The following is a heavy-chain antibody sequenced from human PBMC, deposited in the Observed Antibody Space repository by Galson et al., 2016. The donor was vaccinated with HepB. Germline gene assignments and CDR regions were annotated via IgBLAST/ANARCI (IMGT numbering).Heavy chain of an antibody. CDR1: GYSLTSYW. V-gene: IGHV5-51*01. Sequence: QSGAEVKKPGESLKISCQGSGYSLTSYWIGWVRQMPGKGLEWMGIIYPGDSDTRYSPSFQGQVTISADKSINTAYLQWSSLKASDTAIYYCARQGVLERSGLYYYYGMDVWGQGTTVTVSS. CDR2: IYPGDSDT. CDR3: ARQGVLERSGLYYYYGMDV. J-gene: IGHJ6*02. D-gene: IGHD1-1*01.